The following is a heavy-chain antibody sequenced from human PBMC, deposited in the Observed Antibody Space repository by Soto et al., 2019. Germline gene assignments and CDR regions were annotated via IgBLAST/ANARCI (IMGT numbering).Heavy chain of an antibody. D-gene: IGHD6-6*01. CDR1: GGTFSSYT. Sequence: ASVKVSCKASGGTFSSYTISWVRQAPGQGLEWMGRIIPILGIANYAQKFQGRVTITADKSTSTAYMGLSSLRSEDTAVYYCARGPYSSSWYYYYMDVWGKGTTVTVSS. CDR3: ARGPYSSSWYYYYMDV. CDR2: IIPILGIA. V-gene: IGHV1-69*02. J-gene: IGHJ6*03.